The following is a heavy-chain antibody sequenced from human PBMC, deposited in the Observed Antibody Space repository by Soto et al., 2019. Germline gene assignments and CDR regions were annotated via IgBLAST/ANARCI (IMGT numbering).Heavy chain of an antibody. Sequence: QVQLQESGPGLVKPSQTLPLTCTVSGGSISSGTSYWSWIRQRPGKGLERIGYIFYSGRFYYTPSLRGRVMVLADTTKDQFTLRLRSVTAADAAVYYCAGAPETPSIFGVDLLYFFDYWGQGTLVTVSS. V-gene: IGHV4-31*03. CDR1: GGSISSGTSY. J-gene: IGHJ4*02. D-gene: IGHD3-3*01. CDR3: AGAPETPSIFGVDLLYFFDY. CDR2: IFYSGRF.